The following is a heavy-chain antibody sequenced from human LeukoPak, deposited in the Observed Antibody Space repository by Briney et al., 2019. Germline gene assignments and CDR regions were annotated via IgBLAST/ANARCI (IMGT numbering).Heavy chain of an antibody. D-gene: IGHD5-24*01. J-gene: IGHJ6*03. V-gene: IGHV4-59*01. Sequence: SETLSLTCSVSAGSISIYHWSWIRQPPGKGLEWIGFIYYTGNTEYSPSLKSRVTLSLDTSKNHFSLKLRSVTAADTAVYFCARDNYLNPRVMDVWGKGTTVTVSS. CDR2: IYYTGNT. CDR3: ARDNYLNPRVMDV. CDR1: AGSISIYH.